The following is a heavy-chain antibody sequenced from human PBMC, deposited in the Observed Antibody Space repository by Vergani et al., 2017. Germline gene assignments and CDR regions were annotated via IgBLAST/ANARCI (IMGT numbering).Heavy chain of an antibody. J-gene: IGHJ3*02. CDR2: INPNSGGT. D-gene: IGHD1-14*01. CDR1: GYTFTGYY. V-gene: IGHV1-2*02. Sequence: QVQLVQSGAEVKKPWASVKVSCKASGYTFTGYYMHWVRQAPGQGLEWMGWINPNSGGTNYAQKFQGRVTMTRDTSISTAYMELSRLRSDATAVYYGGSSNWNHVRPIYAFDIWGQGTMVTVSS. CDR3: GSSNWNHVRPIYAFDI.